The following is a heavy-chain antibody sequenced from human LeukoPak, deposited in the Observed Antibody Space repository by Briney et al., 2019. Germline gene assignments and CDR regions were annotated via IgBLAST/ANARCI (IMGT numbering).Heavy chain of an antibody. CDR1: GFTFDDYA. D-gene: IGHD6-13*01. J-gene: IGHJ6*02. V-gene: IGHV3-9*01. CDR3: ARVAAAENYYYYYGMDV. CDR2: ISWNSGSI. Sequence: GGSLRLSCAASGFTFDDYAMHWVRHAPGKGLEWVSGISWNSGSIGYADSVKGRFTISRDNAKNSLYLQMNSLRAGDTAVYYCARVAAAENYYYYYGMDVWGQGTTVTVSS.